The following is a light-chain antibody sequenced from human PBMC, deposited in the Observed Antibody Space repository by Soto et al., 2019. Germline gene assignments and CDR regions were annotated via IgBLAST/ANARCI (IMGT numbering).Light chain of an antibody. CDR1: QKINNW. CDR2: KAS. J-gene: IGKJ4*01. V-gene: IGKV1-5*03. Sequence: DIQLTQSPSTLSASIGDRVTITCRASQKINNWLAWYQQKPGTPPKLLISKASNLESGVPSRFSGSGSETEFTLTISSLQPDDFATYYSQQYNSYSLLTFAGGTRVDIK. CDR3: QQYNSYSLLT.